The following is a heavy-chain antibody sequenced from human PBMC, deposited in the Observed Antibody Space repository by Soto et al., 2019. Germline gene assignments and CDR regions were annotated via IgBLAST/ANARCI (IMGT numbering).Heavy chain of an antibody. J-gene: IGHJ6*02. V-gene: IGHV3-48*03. CDR1: GFTFSSYE. CDR3: AREGGLTVVVPAAQGSGDYYGMDV. CDR2: ISSSGSTI. D-gene: IGHD2-2*01. Sequence: GGSLRLSCAASGFTFSSYEMNWVRQAPGKGLEWVSYISSSGSTIYYADSVKGRFTISRDNAKNSLYLQMNSLRAEDTAVYYCAREGGLTVVVPAAQGSGDYYGMDVWGQGTTVTVSS.